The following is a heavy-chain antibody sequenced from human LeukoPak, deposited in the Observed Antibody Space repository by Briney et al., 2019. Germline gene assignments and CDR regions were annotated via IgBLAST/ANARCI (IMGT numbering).Heavy chain of an antibody. D-gene: IGHD3-10*01. Sequence: SETLSLTCTVSGGSISSGSYYWSWIRQPAGKGLEWIGRIYTSGSTNYNPSLRSRVTIAVDTSQNQFSLKLGSVTAGDTAVYYCARVAPRFFLDYWRQGTQVTVSS. CDR1: GGSISSGSYY. CDR2: IYTSGST. J-gene: IGHJ4*02. CDR3: ARVAPRFFLDY. V-gene: IGHV4-61*02.